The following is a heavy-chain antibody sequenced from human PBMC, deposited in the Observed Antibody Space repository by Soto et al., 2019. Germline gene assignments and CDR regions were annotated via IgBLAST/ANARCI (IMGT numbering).Heavy chain of an antibody. CDR1: GFTFSSYA. CDR2: ISGSGGST. D-gene: IGHD5-18*01. V-gene: IGHV3-23*01. CDR3: AKDRQLWLPVVTPNYGTDV. Sequence: PGGSLRLSCAASGFTFSSYAMSWVRQAPGKWLEWVSAISGSGGSTYYADSVKGRFTISRDNSKNTLYLQMNSLRAEDTAVYYCAKDRQLWLPVVTPNYGTDVWGQGXTVTVSS. J-gene: IGHJ6*02.